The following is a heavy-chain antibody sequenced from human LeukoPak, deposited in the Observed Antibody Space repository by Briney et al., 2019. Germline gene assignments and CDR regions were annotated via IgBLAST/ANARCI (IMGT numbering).Heavy chain of an antibody. CDR1: GFTFSSYG. Sequence: GGSLRLSCAASGFTFSSYGMHWVRQAPGKGLERVAVIWYDGSNKYYADSVKGRFTISRDNSKNTLYRQMNRLSAEDTAVYYCARAGYCSGGSCYGLDYWGQGTLVTVSS. V-gene: IGHV3-33*01. J-gene: IGHJ4*02. CDR2: IWYDGSNK. CDR3: ARAGYCSGGSCYGLDY. D-gene: IGHD2-15*01.